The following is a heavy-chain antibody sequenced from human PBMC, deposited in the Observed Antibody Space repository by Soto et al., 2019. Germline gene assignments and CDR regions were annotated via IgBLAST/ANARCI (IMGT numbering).Heavy chain of an antibody. CDR3: AKDLGEGYCTNGVCSYIFDY. V-gene: IGHV3-30*18. J-gene: IGHJ4*02. Sequence: GGSLRLSCAASGFTFSSYGMHWVRQAPGKGLEWVAVISYDGSNKYYADSVKGRFTISRDNSKNTLYLQMNSLRAEDTAVYYCAKDLGEGYCTNGVCSYIFDYWGQGTLVTVSS. CDR1: GFTFSSYG. D-gene: IGHD2-8*01. CDR2: ISYDGSNK.